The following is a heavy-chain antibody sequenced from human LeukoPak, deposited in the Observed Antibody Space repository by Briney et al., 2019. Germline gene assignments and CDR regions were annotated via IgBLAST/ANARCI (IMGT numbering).Heavy chain of an antibody. CDR1: GGSTSSSSYY. V-gene: IGHV4-39*01. CDR2: IYYSGST. D-gene: IGHD4-11*01. J-gene: IGHJ6*03. CDR3: ARCPSHDYSNGQEAYMDV. Sequence: PSETLSLTCTVSGGSTSSSSYYWGWIRQPPGKGLEWIGSIYYSGSTYYNPSLKSRVTISVDTSKNQFSLKLSSVTAADTAVYYCARCPSHDYSNGQEAYMDVWGKGTTVTVSS.